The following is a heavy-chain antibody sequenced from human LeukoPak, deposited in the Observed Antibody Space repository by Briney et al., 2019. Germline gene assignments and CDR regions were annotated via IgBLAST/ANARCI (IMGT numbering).Heavy chain of an antibody. D-gene: IGHD5-18*01. CDR1: GFTFSSYS. Sequence: GGFLRLSCAASGFTFSSYSMNWVRQAPGKGLEWVSSISSSSSYIYYADSVKGRFTISRDNAKNSLYLQMNSLRAEDTAVYYCAREGTAMVSSDYWGQGTLVTVSS. CDR2: ISSSSSYI. V-gene: IGHV3-21*01. J-gene: IGHJ4*02. CDR3: AREGTAMVSSDY.